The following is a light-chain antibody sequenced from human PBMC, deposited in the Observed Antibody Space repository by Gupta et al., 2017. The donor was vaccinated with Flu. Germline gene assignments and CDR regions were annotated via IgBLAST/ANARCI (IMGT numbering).Light chain of an antibody. J-gene: IGKJ4*01. V-gene: IGKV1-33*01. CDR1: RDVTTY. CDR3: QQCHSRPLT. CDR2: DAS. Sequence: IQMTQSPSSLSASVGDRITITCQAGRDVTTYVNWYQQKPGRAPRLIIYDASNLETGVPTRFSGRDSGTDFTLTISSLQPEDGATYYCQQCHSRPLTFGGGTKVEIK.